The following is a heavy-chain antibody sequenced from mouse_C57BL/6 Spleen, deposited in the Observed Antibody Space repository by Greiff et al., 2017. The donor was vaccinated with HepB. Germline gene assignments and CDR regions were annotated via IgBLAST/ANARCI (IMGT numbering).Heavy chain of an antibody. D-gene: IGHD4-1*01. J-gene: IGHJ3*01. V-gene: IGHV1-82*01. Sequence: QVQLKESGPELVKPGASVKISCKASGYAFSSSWMNWVKQRPGKGLEWIGRIYPGDGDTNYNGKFKGKATLTADKSSSTADMQLSSLTSEDSAVYFCARERETGTYWGQGTLVTVSA. CDR1: GYAFSSSW. CDR2: IYPGDGDT. CDR3: ARERETGTY.